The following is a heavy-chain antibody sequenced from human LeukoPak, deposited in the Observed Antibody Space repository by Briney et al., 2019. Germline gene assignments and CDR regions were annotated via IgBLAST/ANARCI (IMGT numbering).Heavy chain of an antibody. CDR1: GITVSSFG. D-gene: IGHD2-2*01. J-gene: IGHJ4*02. CDR2: TSYDGKNT. CDR3: AKGDGAVPAALIDF. Sequence: GRSLRLSCAVSGITVSSFGIHWVRQAPGKGREWVAMTSYDGKNTYSTYSVRGRFTVSRDNSKNTLYLQMNRLRVDDSAVYYCAKGDGAVPAALIDFWGQGTLVIVSS. V-gene: IGHV3-30*18.